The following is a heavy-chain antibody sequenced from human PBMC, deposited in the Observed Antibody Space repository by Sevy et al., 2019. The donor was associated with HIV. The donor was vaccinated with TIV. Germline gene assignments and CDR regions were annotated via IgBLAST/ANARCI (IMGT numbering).Heavy chain of an antibody. V-gene: IGHV4-34*01. CDR1: GGSFSGYY. CDR3: ARGSAAGTIDLDY. CDR2: INHSGST. D-gene: IGHD6-13*01. Sequence: SETLSLTCAVYGGSFSGYYWSWIRQPTGKGLEWIGEINHSGSTNYNPSLKSRVTISVDTSKNQFSLKLSSVTAAVTAVYYCARGSAAGTIDLDYWGQGTLVTVSS. J-gene: IGHJ4*02.